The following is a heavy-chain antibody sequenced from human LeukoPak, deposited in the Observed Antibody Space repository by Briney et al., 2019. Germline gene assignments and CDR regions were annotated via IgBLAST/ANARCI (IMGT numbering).Heavy chain of an antibody. CDR3: ARDYGDDDGGFHF. V-gene: IGHV4-59*01. D-gene: IGHD4-17*01. J-gene: IGHJ4*02. CDR2: IYYTGST. CDR1: GGSISSSY. Sequence: SETLSLTCTVSGGSISSSYWSWIRQPPGKGLGWIRYIYYTGSTYYNPSLKSRVIISVDTSNNQFSLKLTSVTAADTAVYYCARDYGDDDGGFHFWGQGTLVTVSS.